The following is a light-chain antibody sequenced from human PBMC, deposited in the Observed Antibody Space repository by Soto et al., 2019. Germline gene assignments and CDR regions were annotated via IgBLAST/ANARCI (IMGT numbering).Light chain of an antibody. Sequence: EIVLTQSPGTLSLSPGERATLSCRASHIVSSSYLAWYQQKPGQAPRLLIYGASSRATGIPDRFSGSGSGTDFTLTISRLEPEDFAVYYCQQYDSSPLTFGGGTKVEIK. CDR2: GAS. J-gene: IGKJ4*01. CDR3: QQYDSSPLT. CDR1: HIVSSSY. V-gene: IGKV3-20*01.